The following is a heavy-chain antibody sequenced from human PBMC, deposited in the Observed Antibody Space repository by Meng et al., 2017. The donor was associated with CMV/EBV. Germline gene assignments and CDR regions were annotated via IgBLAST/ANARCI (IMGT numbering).Heavy chain of an antibody. V-gene: IGHV4-59*01. CDR3: ARGGARDTARLGY. CDR2: IYYSGST. CDR1: GGSISSYY. J-gene: IGHJ4*02. D-gene: IGHD5-18*01. Sequence: SETLSLTCTVSGGSISSYYWSWIRQPPGKGLEWIGYIYYSGSTNYNPSLKGRVTISVDTSKNQLSLKLSSVTAADTAVYYCARGGARDTARLGYWGQGTLVTVSS.